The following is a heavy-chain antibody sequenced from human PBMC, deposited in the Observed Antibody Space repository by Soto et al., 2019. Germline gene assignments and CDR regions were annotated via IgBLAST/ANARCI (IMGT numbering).Heavy chain of an antibody. CDR3: AGEEDMGRGYSYGSGYYGMDV. CDR2: IIPIFGTA. V-gene: IGHV1-69*13. CDR1: GGTFSSYA. D-gene: IGHD5-18*01. J-gene: IGHJ6*02. Sequence: SVKVSCKASGGTFSSYAISWVRQAPGQGLEWMGGIIPIFGTANYAQKFQGRVTITADESTSTAYMELSSLRSEDTAVYYCAGEEDMGRGYSYGSGYYGMDVWGQGTTVTV.